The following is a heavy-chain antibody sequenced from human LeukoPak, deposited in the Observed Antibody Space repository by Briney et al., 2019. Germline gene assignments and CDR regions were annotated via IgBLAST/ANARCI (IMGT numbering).Heavy chain of an antibody. CDR2: ISSSSSYI. CDR3: AGTYCSGGSCYPPLCDY. J-gene: IGHJ4*02. CDR1: GFTFSSYS. Sequence: GGSLRLSCAASGFTFSSYSMNWVRQAPGKGLEWVSSISSSSSYIYYADSVKGRFTISRDNAKNSLYLQMNSLRAEDTAVYYCAGTYCSGGSCYPPLCDYWGQGTLVTVSS. V-gene: IGHV3-21*01. D-gene: IGHD2-15*01.